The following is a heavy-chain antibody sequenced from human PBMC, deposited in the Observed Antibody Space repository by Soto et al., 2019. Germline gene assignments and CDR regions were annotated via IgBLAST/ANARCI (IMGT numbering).Heavy chain of an antibody. CDR1: GVSVSSGSYY. CDR3: ARGSGWYPY. V-gene: IGHV4-61*01. J-gene: IGHJ4*02. D-gene: IGHD6-19*01. Sequence: QVQLQESGPGLVKPSETLSLTCTVSGVSVSSGSYYWSWIRQTPGKGLEWIGYIYYSGSTNYNPSLKSRVTISVDTSKNQFSLKLSSVTAADTAVYYCARGSGWYPYWGQGTLVTVSS. CDR2: IYYSGST.